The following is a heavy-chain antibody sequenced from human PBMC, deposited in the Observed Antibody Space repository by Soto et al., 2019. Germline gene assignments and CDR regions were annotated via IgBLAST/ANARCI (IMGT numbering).Heavy chain of an antibody. V-gene: IGHV3-53*02. CDR1: GFIVTSNY. Sequence: EVQLVETGGGLIQPGGSLSLSCAASGFIVTSNYMTWVRQAPGKGLEWVSVMYSNGTTSYADSVKGRFTVSRDRNTLYLPMNSLRAEDTAVYYFVRSVHFWGQGALVSVSS. CDR2: MYSNGTT. J-gene: IGHJ4*02. CDR3: VRSVHF. D-gene: IGHD3-10*02.